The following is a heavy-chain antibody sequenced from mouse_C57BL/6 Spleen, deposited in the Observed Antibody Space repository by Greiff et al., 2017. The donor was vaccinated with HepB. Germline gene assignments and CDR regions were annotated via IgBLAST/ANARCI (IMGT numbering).Heavy chain of an antibody. V-gene: IGHV1-61*01. CDR2: IYPSDSET. D-gene: IGHD3-1*01. Sequence: QVQLKQPGAELVRPGSSVKLSCKASGYTFTSYWMDWVKQRPGQGLEWIGNIYPSDSETHYNQKFKDKATLTVDKSSSTAYMQLSSLTSEDSAVYYCARRHSSGYPAWFAYWGQGTLVTVSA. CDR3: ARRHSSGYPAWFAY. J-gene: IGHJ3*01. CDR1: GYTFTSYW.